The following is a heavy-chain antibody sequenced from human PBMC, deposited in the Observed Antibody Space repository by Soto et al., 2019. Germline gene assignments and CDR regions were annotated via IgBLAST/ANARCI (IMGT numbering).Heavy chain of an antibody. CDR3: AKLEEVYYYGFSYMDV. CDR1: GFTFSSYA. V-gene: IGHV3-23*01. CDR2: ISGSGGST. J-gene: IGHJ6*03. Sequence: PGGSLRLSCAASGFTFSSYAMSWVRQAPGKGLEWVSAISGSGGSTYYADSAKGRFTISRDNSKNTLYLQMNSLRAEDTAVYYCAKLEEVYYYGFSYMDVWGKGTTVTVSS. D-gene: IGHD3-10*01.